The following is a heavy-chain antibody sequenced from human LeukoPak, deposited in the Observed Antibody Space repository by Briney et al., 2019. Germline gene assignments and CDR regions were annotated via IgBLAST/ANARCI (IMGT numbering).Heavy chain of an antibody. V-gene: IGHV1-2*02. CDR3: ARGYIGAAAGGDY. J-gene: IGHJ4*02. D-gene: IGHD6-13*01. CDR1: GYTFTGYY. CDR2: INPNSGGT. Sequence: ASVKVSCKASGYTFTGYYMHWVRQAPGQGLEWMGWINPNSGGTNYAQKFQGRVTMTRDTSISTAYMELSRLRSDDTAVYYCARGYIGAAAGGDYWGQGTLVTVSS.